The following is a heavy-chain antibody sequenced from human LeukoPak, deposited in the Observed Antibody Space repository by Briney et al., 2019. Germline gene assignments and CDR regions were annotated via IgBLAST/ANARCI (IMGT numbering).Heavy chain of an antibody. D-gene: IGHD5-18*01. CDR3: ARGAYNYGPIYWHFDL. CDR2: IGGSDTST. V-gene: IGHV3-23*01. CDR1: GFSVSSYG. Sequence: PGGSLRLSCAASGFSVSSYGMTWVRQAPGKGLEWVSAIGGSDTSTYYADSVKGRFTISRDHSKNTLYLQMYSLRAGDSAVYYCARGAYNYGPIYWHFDLWGRGTLVTVSS. J-gene: IGHJ2*01.